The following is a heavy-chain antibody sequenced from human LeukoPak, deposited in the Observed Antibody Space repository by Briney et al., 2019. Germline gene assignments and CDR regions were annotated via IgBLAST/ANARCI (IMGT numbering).Heavy chain of an antibody. J-gene: IGHJ3*01. CDR1: GGSFSGYY. CDR3: AAFDGGLTVTTGPHY. D-gene: IGHD4-17*01. CDR2: INHSGST. Sequence: SETLSLTCAVYGGSFSGYYWSWIRQPPGKGLECIGEINHSGSTNYNPSLKSRVTISVDTSKNQFSLKLSSVTAADTAVYYCAAFDGGLTVTTGPHYWGQGTMVTVSS. V-gene: IGHV4-34*01.